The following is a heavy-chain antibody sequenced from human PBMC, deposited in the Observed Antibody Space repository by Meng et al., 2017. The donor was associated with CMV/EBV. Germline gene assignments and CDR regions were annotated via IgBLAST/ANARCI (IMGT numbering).Heavy chain of an antibody. Sequence: GGSLRLSCAASGFTFSSYWMHWVRQAPGKGLEWVAFIRYDGSNKYYADSVKGRFTISRDNSKNTLYLQMNSLRAEDTAVYYCAKDHVVVVPAAIPDYYYYGMDVWGQGTTVTVSS. CDR2: IRYDGSNK. CDR1: GFTFSSYW. CDR3: AKDHVVVVPAAIPDYYYYGMDV. V-gene: IGHV3-30*02. J-gene: IGHJ6*02. D-gene: IGHD2-2*02.